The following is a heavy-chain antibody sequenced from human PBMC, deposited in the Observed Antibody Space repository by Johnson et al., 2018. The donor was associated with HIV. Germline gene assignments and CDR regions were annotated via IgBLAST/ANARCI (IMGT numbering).Heavy chain of an antibody. Sequence: VQLVESGGGLVQPGVSLRLSCAASGFTFSSYWMHWVRQAPGKGLVWVSRISSSGSTRYYADSVKGRFTISTDNAKNSLYLQMHSLRAEDTALYYCARGGGDCGGDCFLGAFDIWGQGTMVTVSS. CDR1: GFTFSSYW. V-gene: IGHV3-74*01. D-gene: IGHD2-21*01. J-gene: IGHJ3*02. CDR2: ISSSGSTR. CDR3: ARGGGDCGGDCFLGAFDI.